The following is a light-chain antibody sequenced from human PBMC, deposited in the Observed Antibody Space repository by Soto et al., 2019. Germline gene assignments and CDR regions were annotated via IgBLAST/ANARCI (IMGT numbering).Light chain of an antibody. CDR2: EVN. J-gene: IGLJ1*01. CDR1: SSDVGGYNY. Sequence: QSVLTQPPSAAGSPGQSVAISCTGTSSDVGGYNYGSWYQQHPGKAPKRMIYEVNKRPSGVPDRFSGSKSGNTASLTVSGLQAEDEADYYCSSYAGSSNVFGTGTKVTVL. CDR3: SSYAGSSNV. V-gene: IGLV2-8*01.